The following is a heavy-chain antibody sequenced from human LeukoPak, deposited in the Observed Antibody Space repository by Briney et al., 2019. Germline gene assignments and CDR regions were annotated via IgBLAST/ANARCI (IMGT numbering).Heavy chain of an antibody. D-gene: IGHD3-10*01. Sequence: GGSLRLSCAASGFTFSSYGMHWVRQAPGKGLEWVAVISYDGSNKYYADSVKGRFTISRDNSKNTLYLQMNSLRAEDTAVYYCAKDVVWFGELFGMDVWGQGTTVTVSS. V-gene: IGHV3-30*18. CDR3: AKDVVWFGELFGMDV. CDR1: GFTFSSYG. CDR2: ISYDGSNK. J-gene: IGHJ6*02.